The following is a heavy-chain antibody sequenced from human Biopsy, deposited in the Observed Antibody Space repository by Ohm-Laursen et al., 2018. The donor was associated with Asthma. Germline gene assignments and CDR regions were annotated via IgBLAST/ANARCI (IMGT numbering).Heavy chain of an antibody. J-gene: IGHJ6*02. V-gene: IGHV3-30*03. D-gene: IGHD2-21*02. CDR1: GFSFSRYG. CDR2: ISFDGSNK. Sequence: SSLRLSCAASGFSFSRYGMPWVRQAPGKGLEWVAVISFDGSNKYYGDSVKGRFTIARDNSKNTVYLQMNSLRAEDTAVYYCASYEVVTAILPMDVWGQGTTVTGSS. CDR3: ASYEVVTAILPMDV.